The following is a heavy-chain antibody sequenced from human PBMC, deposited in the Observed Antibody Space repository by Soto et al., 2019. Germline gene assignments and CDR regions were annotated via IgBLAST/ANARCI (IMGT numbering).Heavy chain of an antibody. CDR1: GVTFSGYA. V-gene: IGHV3-23*01. Sequence: PSGSLRLSCAASGVTFSGYAMSWIRQAPGKGLEWVSAISGSGGSTYYADSVKGRFAISRDDSKNMVYLEMNSLQTEDTAMYYCTTDSDITTITVRLEYWGHGTLVTVSS. J-gene: IGHJ4*01. CDR2: ISGSGGST. CDR3: TTDSDITTITVRLEY. D-gene: IGHD3-22*01.